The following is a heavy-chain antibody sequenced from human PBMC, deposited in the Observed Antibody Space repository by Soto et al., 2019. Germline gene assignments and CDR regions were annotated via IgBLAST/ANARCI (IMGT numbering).Heavy chain of an antibody. D-gene: IGHD4-17*01. CDR2: IYSSGST. CDR1: GGSVNNANYF. J-gene: IGHJ6*02. CDR3: ARDADYGGSRGGMDV. Sequence: QVRLEESGPGLVKPSETLSLICSVSGGSVNNANYFWNWIRHHPENGLEWIGYIYSSGSTRYNPSFKTRATXSIDXSXNQFSLRLNSVTVADTAVYFCARDADYGGSRGGMDVWGRGTTVTVSS. V-gene: IGHV4-31*03.